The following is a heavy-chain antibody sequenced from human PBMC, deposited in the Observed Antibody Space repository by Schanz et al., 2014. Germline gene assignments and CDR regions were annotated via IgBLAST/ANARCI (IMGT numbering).Heavy chain of an antibody. J-gene: IGHJ4*02. D-gene: IGHD3-9*01. Sequence: QVQLVQSGAEVKKPGASVKVSCKASGGTFSSFAIFWVRQAPGQGLEWMGTIIPILDITNYAQKFQGRVTITADKATSTAYMELSNLRSEDTAVYYCARGWGYDALTGYVFWGQGTLVTVSS. V-gene: IGHV1-69*04. CDR2: IIPILDIT. CDR1: GGTFSSFA. CDR3: ARGWGYDALTGYVF.